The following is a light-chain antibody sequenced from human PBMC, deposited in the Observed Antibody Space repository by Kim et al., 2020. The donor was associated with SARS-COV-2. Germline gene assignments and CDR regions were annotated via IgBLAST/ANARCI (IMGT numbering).Light chain of an antibody. CDR1: QSFSRSD. V-gene: IGKV3-20*01. J-gene: IGKJ1*01. CDR3: QQYGTSRT. Sequence: FAAAESATLSCRASQSFSRSDSAWYQQKPGQAPRLLIYDASSRATGIPDRFSGSGSGTDFTLTISRLEPEDFAVYYCQQYGTSRTFGQGTKVDIK. CDR2: DAS.